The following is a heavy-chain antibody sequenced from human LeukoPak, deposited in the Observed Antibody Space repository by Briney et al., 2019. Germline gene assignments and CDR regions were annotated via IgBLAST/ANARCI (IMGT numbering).Heavy chain of an antibody. CDR3: AKDVGYYGSGSRHPNYYYYYMDV. J-gene: IGHJ6*03. V-gene: IGHV3-30*02. Sequence: GGSLRLSCAASGFTFSSYGMHWVRQAPGKGLEWAAFIRYDGSNKYYADSVKGRFTISRDNSKNTLYLQMNSLRAEDTAVYYCAKDVGYYGSGSRHPNYYYYYMDVWGKGTTVTISS. CDR2: IRYDGSNK. CDR1: GFTFSSYG. D-gene: IGHD3-10*01.